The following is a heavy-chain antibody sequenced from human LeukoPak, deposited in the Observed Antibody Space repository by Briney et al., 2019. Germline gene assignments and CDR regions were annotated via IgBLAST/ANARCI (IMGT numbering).Heavy chain of an antibody. CDR1: GYTFSTYA. CDR2: INAVNGNT. D-gene: IGHD3-9*01. CDR3: ARSDVLRYFDWLGPGDY. V-gene: IGHV1-3*01. J-gene: IGHJ4*02. Sequence: TGGSLRLSCTASGYTFSTYAMHWVRQAPGQRLEWMGWINAVNGNTKYSQKFQGRVTITRDTSASTAYMELSSLRSEDTAVYYCARSDVLRYFDWLGPGDYWGQGTLVTVSS.